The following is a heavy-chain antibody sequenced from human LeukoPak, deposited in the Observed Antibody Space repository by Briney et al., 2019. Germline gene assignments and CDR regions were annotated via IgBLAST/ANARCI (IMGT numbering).Heavy chain of an antibody. D-gene: IGHD6-13*01. CDR1: GFTFSSYW. CDR2: INSDGSST. J-gene: IGHJ4*02. V-gene: IGHV3-74*01. Sequence: GGSLRLSCAASGFTFSSYWMHWVRQAPGKGLVWVSRINSDGSSTSYADSVKGRFTISRDDAKNSLYLQMNSLRAEDTAVYYCARDLMGIAYRGAFYYWGQGTLVTVSS. CDR3: ARDLMGIAYRGAFYY.